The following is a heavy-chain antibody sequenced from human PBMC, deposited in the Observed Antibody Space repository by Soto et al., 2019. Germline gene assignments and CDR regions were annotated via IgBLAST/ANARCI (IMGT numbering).Heavy chain of an antibody. D-gene: IGHD3-3*01. J-gene: IGHJ4*02. CDR1: GYTFTRYD. Sequence: GASVKVCCKGSGYTFTRYDINWVRQATGQGLEWMGWMNPNSDNTGYAQKFQGRVTMTRNTSISTAYMELSSLRSEDTAVYYCAREKSGYYDYWGQGTLVTVSS. CDR3: AREKSGYYDY. V-gene: IGHV1-8*01. CDR2: MNPNSDNT.